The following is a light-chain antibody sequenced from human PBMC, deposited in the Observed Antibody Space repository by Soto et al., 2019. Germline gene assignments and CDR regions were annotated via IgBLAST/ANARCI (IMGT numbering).Light chain of an antibody. Sequence: DIQMTQSPSSLSASVGDRVTITCRASQSISYDLNWYQQKPGKAPRLLIYGANSLESGVPLRFSGSGSRTDFTLTINNLQPEDFATYYCQQSYTTPLTFGGG. CDR2: GAN. V-gene: IGKV1-39*01. CDR1: QSISYD. J-gene: IGKJ4*01. CDR3: QQSYTTPLT.